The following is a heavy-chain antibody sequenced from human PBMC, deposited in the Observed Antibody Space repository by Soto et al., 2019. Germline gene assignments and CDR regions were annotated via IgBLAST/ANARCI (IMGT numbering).Heavy chain of an antibody. CDR2: ISPTGGST. CDR1: GYTHTFNTYA. Sequence: PGGSLRLSCAGSGYTHTFNTYAMSWVRQAPGKGLEWVAGISPTGGSTYYADSVKGRFTISRHNSKNTLYLQMNSLRAEDTAVYYCARDLLAHGAFDIWGQGTMVTVSS. J-gene: IGHJ3*02. D-gene: IGHD3-10*01. CDR3: ARDLLAHGAFDI. V-gene: IGHV3-23*01.